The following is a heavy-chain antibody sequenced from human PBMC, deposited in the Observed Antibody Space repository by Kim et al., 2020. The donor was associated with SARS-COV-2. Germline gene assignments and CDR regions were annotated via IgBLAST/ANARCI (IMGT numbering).Heavy chain of an antibody. CDR1: GGSISSSSYY. CDR2: IYYSGST. D-gene: IGHD5-18*01. CDR3: ARRGYSYGFGGRGGWYFDY. V-gene: IGHV4-39*01. J-gene: IGHJ4*02. Sequence: SETLSLTCTVSGGSISSSSYYWGWIRQPPGKGLEWIGSIYYSGSTYYNPSLKSRVTISVDTSKNQFSLQLSSVTAADTAVYYCARRGYSYGFGGRGGWYFDYWGQGTLVTVSS.